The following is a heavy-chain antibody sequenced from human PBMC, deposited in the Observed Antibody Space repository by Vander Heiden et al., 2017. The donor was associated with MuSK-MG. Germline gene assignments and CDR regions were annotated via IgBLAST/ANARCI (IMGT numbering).Heavy chain of an antibody. CDR1: GGTFSSYA. V-gene: IGHV1-69*01. CDR2: IIPIFGTA. J-gene: IGHJ3*02. CDR3: ALGEFAPRYAFVFAGGKAFDI. D-gene: IGHD3-10*01. Sequence: QVQLVQSGAEVKKPGSSVKVSCKASGGTFSSYAISWVRQAPGQGLEWMGGIIPIFGTANYAQKFQGRVTITADESTSTAYMELSSLRSEDTAVYYCALGEFAPRYAFVFAGGKAFDIWGQGTMVTVSS.